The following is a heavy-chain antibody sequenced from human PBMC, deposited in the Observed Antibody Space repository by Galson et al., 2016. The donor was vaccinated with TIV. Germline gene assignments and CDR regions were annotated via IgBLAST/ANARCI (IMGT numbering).Heavy chain of an antibody. CDR2: ISHDGNNK. D-gene: IGHD1-7*01. CDR3: TRDGRGNWKYVDYFDY. J-gene: IGHJ4*02. Sequence: SLRLSCAASGFTFDSYTFHWVRQTPGKGLEWVAIISHDGNNKDFADSVQGRFTISRDSSKHTGFLQMNSLRLEDTAVYYCTRDGRGNWKYVDYFDYWGQGTLVTVSS. CDR1: GFTFDSYT. V-gene: IGHV3-30-3*01.